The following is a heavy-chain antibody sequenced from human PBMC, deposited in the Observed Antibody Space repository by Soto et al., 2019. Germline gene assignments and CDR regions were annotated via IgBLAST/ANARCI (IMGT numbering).Heavy chain of an antibody. J-gene: IGHJ5*02. Sequence: PSETLSLTCTVSGGSINNYYWHWIRQPPGKGLEWIGYIFYSGSTHYNPSLKNRVTISVDSSKNQFSLRLTSVTAADTAVYYCARAPAAACFSFDPWGQGTLVTVCS. CDR2: IFYSGST. CDR3: ARAPAAACFSFDP. V-gene: IGHV4-59*01. D-gene: IGHD6-25*01. CDR1: GGSINNYY.